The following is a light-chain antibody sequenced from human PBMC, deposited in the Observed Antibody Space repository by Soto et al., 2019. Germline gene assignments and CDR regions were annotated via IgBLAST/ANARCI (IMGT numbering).Light chain of an antibody. V-gene: IGLV2-14*01. CDR2: DVS. CDR1: SSDVGSYNY. J-gene: IGLJ2*01. Sequence: QSALTQPASVSGSPGQSITISCTGTSSDVGSYNYVSWYQQHPGKAPKLMIYDVSNRSSGVSNRFSGSKSGNTASLTISGLQAEDEADYYCSSYSISSTLGVFGGGTELTVL. CDR3: SSYSISSTLGV.